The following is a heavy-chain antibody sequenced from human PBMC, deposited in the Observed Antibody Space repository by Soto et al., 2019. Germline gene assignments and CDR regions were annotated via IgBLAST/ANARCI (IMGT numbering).Heavy chain of an antibody. Sequence: GESLKISCKGSGYSFTSYRIGWVRQMPGKGLEWMGIIYPGDSDTRYSPSFQGQVTISADKSISTAYLQWSSLKASGTAMYYCARTIAARADYYYYMDVWGKGTTVTVSS. CDR1: GYSFTSYR. J-gene: IGHJ6*03. CDR2: IYPGDSDT. V-gene: IGHV5-51*01. D-gene: IGHD6-6*01. CDR3: ARTIAARADYYYYMDV.